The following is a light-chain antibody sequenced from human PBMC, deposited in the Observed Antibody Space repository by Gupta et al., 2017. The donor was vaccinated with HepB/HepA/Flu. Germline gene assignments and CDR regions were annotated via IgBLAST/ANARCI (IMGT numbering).Light chain of an antibody. CDR1: QAIDNY. Sequence: DTQMTQFPSSLSASVGDTVTITCRASQAIDNYLNWYQHTPGKVPKLLIYSSSSLQTGVPSRFSGSGSGTEFTLTISRRQPEDFATYYCQQRYNIPLTFGRGTKVEIK. V-gene: IGKV1-39*01. CDR3: QQRYNIPLT. CDR2: SSS. J-gene: IGKJ4*01.